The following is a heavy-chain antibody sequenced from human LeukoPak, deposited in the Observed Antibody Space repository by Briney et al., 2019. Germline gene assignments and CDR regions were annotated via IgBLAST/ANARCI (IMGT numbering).Heavy chain of an antibody. Sequence: ASVKVSCKASGYSFIAFGITWVRQAPGQGLEWMGWISAYNGNTNYAQKLQGRVTMTTDTSTSTAYMELRSLRSDDTAVYYCASSEKPLCLDYWGQGTLVTVSS. J-gene: IGHJ4*02. V-gene: IGHV1-18*01. CDR2: ISAYNGNT. CDR3: ASSEKPLCLDY. D-gene: IGHD2/OR15-2a*01. CDR1: GYSFIAFG.